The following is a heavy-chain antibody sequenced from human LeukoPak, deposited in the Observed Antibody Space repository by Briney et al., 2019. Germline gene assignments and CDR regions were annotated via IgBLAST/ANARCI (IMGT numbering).Heavy chain of an antibody. CDR3: ARVRDYYYDTTTYYYFDY. D-gene: IGHD3-22*01. CDR1: GYTFTSYG. J-gene: IGHJ4*02. V-gene: IGHV1-18*01. Sequence: ASVKVSCKASGYTFTSYGIIWVRQAPGQGLEWMGWISGYNGNTNYAQKLQGRVTMTTNTSTSTAYMELRSLRSDDTAVFYCARVRDYYYDTTTYYYFDYWGQGTLVTVSS. CDR2: ISGYNGNT.